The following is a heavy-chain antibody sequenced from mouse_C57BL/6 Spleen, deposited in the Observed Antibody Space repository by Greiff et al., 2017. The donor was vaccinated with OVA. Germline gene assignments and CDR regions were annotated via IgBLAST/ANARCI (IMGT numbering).Heavy chain of an antibody. CDR2: IYPGSGST. CDR3: ARSEDYGSAGYFDY. Sequence: VQLQQPGAELVKPGASVKMSCKASGYTFTSYWITWVKQRPGQGLEWIGDIYPGSGSTNYNEKFKSKATLTVDTSSSTAYMQLSSLTSEDSAVYYCARSEDYGSAGYFDYWGQGTTLTVSS. J-gene: IGHJ2*01. CDR1: GYTFTSYW. V-gene: IGHV1-55*01. D-gene: IGHD1-1*01.